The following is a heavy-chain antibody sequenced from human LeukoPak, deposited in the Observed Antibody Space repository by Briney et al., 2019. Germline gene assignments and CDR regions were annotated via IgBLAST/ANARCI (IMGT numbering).Heavy chain of an antibody. D-gene: IGHD6-13*01. CDR2: ISYDGSDT. V-gene: IGHV3-30*04. CDR3: ARNPGVGSSWYRLHY. Sequence: GGSLRLSCAASGITFINHAMDWVRQAPGKGLEWVAVISYDGSDTYYADSVKGRFTISRDNSKSTLYLQMNSLRVEDTALYYCARNPGVGSSWYRLHYWGQGTLVTVSS. J-gene: IGHJ4*02. CDR1: GITFINHA.